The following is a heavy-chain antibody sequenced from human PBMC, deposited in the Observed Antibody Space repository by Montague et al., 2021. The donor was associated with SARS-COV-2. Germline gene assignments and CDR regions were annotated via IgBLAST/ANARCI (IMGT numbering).Heavy chain of an antibody. CDR2: ISYDGSNK. CDR1: GFTFSSYA. V-gene: IGHV3-30-3*01. J-gene: IGHJ4*02. Sequence: SRRLSLSASGFTFSSYAMHWVRQAPGKGLEWVAVISYDGSNKYYADSVKGRFTISRDNSKNTLYLQMNSLRAEDTAVYYRARIQYGGYGGAFDYWGQGTLVTVSS. D-gene: IGHD5-12*01. CDR3: ARIQYGGYGGAFDY.